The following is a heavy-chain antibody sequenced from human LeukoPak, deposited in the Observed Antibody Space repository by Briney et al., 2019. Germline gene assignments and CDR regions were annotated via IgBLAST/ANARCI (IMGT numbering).Heavy chain of an antibody. CDR2: ISSSGDAI. J-gene: IGHJ4*02. D-gene: IGHD3-16*01. CDR3: ALGGSGSYFDY. CDR1: GFTFSDYY. Sequence: PGGSLRLSCAASGFTFSDYYMNWIRQAPGKGLEWVSYISSSGDAIYYADSVKGRFTMSRDNAKNSLYLQMNSLRAEDTAVYYCALGGSGSYFDYWGQGTLVTVSS. V-gene: IGHV3-11*04.